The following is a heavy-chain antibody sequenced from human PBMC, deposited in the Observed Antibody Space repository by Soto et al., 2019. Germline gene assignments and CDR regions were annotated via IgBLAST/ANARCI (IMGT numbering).Heavy chain of an antibody. J-gene: IGHJ4*02. CDR3: ARVGTYYDYVWGSYRSYYFDY. D-gene: IGHD3-16*02. CDR2: IIPTFGTA. CDR1: GGTFSSYA. Sequence: SVKVSCKASGGTFSSYAISWVRQAPGQGLEWMGGIIPTFGTANYAQKFQGRVTITADESTSTAYMELSSLRSEDTAVYYCARVGTYYDYVWGSYRSYYFDYWGQGTLVTVSS. V-gene: IGHV1-69*13.